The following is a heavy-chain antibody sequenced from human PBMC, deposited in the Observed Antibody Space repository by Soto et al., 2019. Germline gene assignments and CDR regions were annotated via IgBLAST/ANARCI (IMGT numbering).Heavy chain of an antibody. V-gene: IGHV2-5*02. CDR1: GFSLSTNGMG. CDR2: IYWDDDK. Sequence: QITVKESGLTLVKPTETLTLTCTFSGFSLSTNGMGVGWIRQPPGKALEWLALIYWDDDKPYSPSLRSRLTIIKDTSKTQVDLTMTNMEPVDTATYYCARLTRGVYDLDRLWEKFDYWGQGTLVTVSS. D-gene: IGHD5-12*01. J-gene: IGHJ4*02. CDR3: ARLTRGVYDLDRLWEKFDY.